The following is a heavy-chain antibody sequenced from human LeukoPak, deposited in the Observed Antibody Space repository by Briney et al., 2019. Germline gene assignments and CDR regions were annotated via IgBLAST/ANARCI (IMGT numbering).Heavy chain of an antibody. D-gene: IGHD2-21*02. Sequence: KPSETLSLTCDVHGGPFSGYYWSWIRQPPGKGLEWIGEINHSGSTNYNPSLQSRVTISVDTSKNQFSLKLRSVTAADTAVYCCARGPLLPAFGAFDIWGQGTMVTASS. V-gene: IGHV4-34*01. J-gene: IGHJ3*02. CDR3: ARGPLLPAFGAFDI. CDR1: GGPFSGYY. CDR2: INHSGST.